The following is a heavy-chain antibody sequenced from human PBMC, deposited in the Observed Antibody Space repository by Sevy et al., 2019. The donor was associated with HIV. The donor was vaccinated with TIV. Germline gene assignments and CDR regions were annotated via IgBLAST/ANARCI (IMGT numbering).Heavy chain of an antibody. J-gene: IGHJ4*02. CDR1: GFTFSSYS. Sequence: GGSLRLSCAASGFTFSSYSMNWVRQAPGKGLEWVSSISSSSSYIYYADSVKGRFTISRDNAKNLLYLQMNSLRAEDTAVYYCARDKTPLRGYSYGSDYWGQGTLVTVSS. D-gene: IGHD5-18*01. CDR2: ISSSSSYI. V-gene: IGHV3-21*01. CDR3: ARDKTPLRGYSYGSDY.